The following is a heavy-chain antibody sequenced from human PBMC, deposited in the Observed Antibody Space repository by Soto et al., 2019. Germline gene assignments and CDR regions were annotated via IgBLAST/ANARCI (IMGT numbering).Heavy chain of an antibody. V-gene: IGHV4-34*01. J-gene: IGHJ6*02. CDR3: ARGIVPEGMDV. D-gene: IGHD2-2*01. CDR1: GGSFSGYD. Sequence: SETLSLTGAVCGGSFSGYDCSWIRQPPWKGLEWIGEINHSGSTNYNPSLKSRGTISVDKSKNHFSLKLSSVTDADNAVYYCARGIVPEGMDVLGQGTTLTVSS. CDR2: INHSGST.